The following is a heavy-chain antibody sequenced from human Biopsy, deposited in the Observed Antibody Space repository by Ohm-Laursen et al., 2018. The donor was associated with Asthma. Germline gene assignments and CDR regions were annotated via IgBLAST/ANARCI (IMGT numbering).Heavy chain of an antibody. CDR3: ARAVDYSHYYGIDV. CDR2: ISVYNGNT. V-gene: IGHV1-18*01. D-gene: IGHD3-10*01. J-gene: IGHJ6*02. CDR1: GYTFNSAG. Sequence: ASVKVSCKSSGYTFNSAGITWVRQAPGQGLEWMGWISVYNGNTKVAQKLQDRVTMITDTSTSTAYMELRSLRSDDTAVYFCARAVDYSHYYGIDVWDQGTTVTVS.